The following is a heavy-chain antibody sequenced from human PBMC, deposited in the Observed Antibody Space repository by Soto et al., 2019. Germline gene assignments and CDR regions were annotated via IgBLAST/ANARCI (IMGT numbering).Heavy chain of an antibody. V-gene: IGHV4-34*01. CDR3: ARGDTRNYANFDY. D-gene: IGHD1-7*01. CDR1: GGSFSGYY. J-gene: IGHJ4*02. Sequence: QVQLQQGGAGLLKPSETLSLTCAVYGGSFSGYYWSWIRQPPGKRLEWIGEINHSGSTNYNPSLKSRVTISVDTSKNQVSLKLSSVTAADTAVYYCARGDTRNYANFDYWGQGTLVTVSS. CDR2: INHSGST.